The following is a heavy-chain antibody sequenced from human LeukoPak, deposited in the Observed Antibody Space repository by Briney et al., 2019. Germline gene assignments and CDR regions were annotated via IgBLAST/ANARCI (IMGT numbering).Heavy chain of an antibody. Sequence: PGRSLRLSCAASGFTFSSYSMNWVRQAPGKGLEWVSSISSSSSYIYYADSVKGRFTISRDNAKNSLYLQMNSLRAEDTAVYYCALWSMWDYYDSSGYQDAFDIWGQGTMVTVSS. CDR2: ISSSSSYI. V-gene: IGHV3-21*01. D-gene: IGHD3-22*01. J-gene: IGHJ3*02. CDR3: ALWSMWDYYDSSGYQDAFDI. CDR1: GFTFSSYS.